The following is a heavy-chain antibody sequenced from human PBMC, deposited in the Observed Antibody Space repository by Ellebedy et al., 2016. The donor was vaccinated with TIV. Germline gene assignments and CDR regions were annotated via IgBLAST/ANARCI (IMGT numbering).Heavy chain of an antibody. V-gene: IGHV1-8*01. CDR3: AGGSQFDP. Sequence: YAQKFQGRVTMTRNTSISTAYMELSSLRSEDTAVYYCAGGSQFDPWGQGTLVTVS. J-gene: IGHJ5*02.